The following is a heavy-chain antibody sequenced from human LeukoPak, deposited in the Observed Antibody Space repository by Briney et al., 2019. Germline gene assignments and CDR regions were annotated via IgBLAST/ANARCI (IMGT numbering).Heavy chain of an antibody. D-gene: IGHD3-3*01. V-gene: IGHV4-30-4*08. J-gene: IGHJ4*02. CDR1: GGSISSGDYY. Sequence: SETLSLTCTVSGGSISSGDYYWSWIRQPPGKGLEWIGYIYYSGSTDYNPSLKSRVTISVDTSKNQFSLKLSSVTAADTAVYYCARALEWFETTDYWGQGTLVTVSS. CDR3: ARALEWFETTDY. CDR2: IYYSGST.